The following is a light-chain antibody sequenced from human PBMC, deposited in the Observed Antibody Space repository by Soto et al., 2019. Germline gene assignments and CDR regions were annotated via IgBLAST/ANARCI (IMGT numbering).Light chain of an antibody. Sequence: EIVMTQSPATLSVSPGEGATLSCRASQSVSSNLAWYQQKPGQAPRILIYGASTRATGIPARFSGSGSGTDCTLTISSLEPEDSAVYYCQQRHMWPITLGQGTRLEIK. J-gene: IGKJ5*01. CDR3: QQRHMWPIT. V-gene: IGKV3-15*01. CDR2: GAS. CDR1: QSVSSN.